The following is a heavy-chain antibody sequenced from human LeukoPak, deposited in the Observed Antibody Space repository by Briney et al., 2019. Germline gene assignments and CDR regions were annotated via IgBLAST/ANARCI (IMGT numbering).Heavy chain of an antibody. CDR2: IRYDGSNK. V-gene: IGHV3-30*02. J-gene: IGHJ4*02. D-gene: IGHD3-9*01. Sequence: PGGSLRLSCAASGFTFSSYGMHCVRQAPGKGLEGVAFIRYDGSNKSYADSVKGRFTISRENSKNTLYLQMNSLRAEDTAVYYCAKDLEVRYFDWLLSGYWGQGTLVTVSS. CDR1: GFTFSSYG. CDR3: AKDLEVRYFDWLLSGY.